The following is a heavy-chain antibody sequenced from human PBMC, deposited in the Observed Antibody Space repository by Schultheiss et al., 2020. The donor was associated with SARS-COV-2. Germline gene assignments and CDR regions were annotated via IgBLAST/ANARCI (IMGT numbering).Heavy chain of an antibody. CDR3: TTGDLVVPVTLDY. J-gene: IGHJ4*02. Sequence: GESLKISCAASGFTFSSYGMHWVRQAPGKGLEWVAVIWYDGSNKYYADSVKGRFTISRDNSKNTLYLQMNSLRAEDTAVYYCTTGDLVVPVTLDYWGQGTLVTVSS. CDR1: GFTFSSYG. V-gene: IGHV3-33*01. CDR2: IWYDGSNK. D-gene: IGHD2-2*01.